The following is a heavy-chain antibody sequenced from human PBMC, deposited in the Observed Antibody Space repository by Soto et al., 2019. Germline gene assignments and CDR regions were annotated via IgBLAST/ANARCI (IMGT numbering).Heavy chain of an antibody. CDR2: IWYDGSNK. CDR1: GFTFSSYG. J-gene: IGHJ4*02. Sequence: QVQLVESGGGVVQPGRSLRLSCAASGFTFSSYGMHWVRQAPGKGLEWVAVIWYDGSNKYYADSVKGRFTISRDNSQNTLYLQMNSLRAEDTAVYYCARDIRARGVLAVAGDYWGQGTLVTVSS. V-gene: IGHV3-33*01. CDR3: ARDIRARGVLAVAGDY. D-gene: IGHD6-19*01.